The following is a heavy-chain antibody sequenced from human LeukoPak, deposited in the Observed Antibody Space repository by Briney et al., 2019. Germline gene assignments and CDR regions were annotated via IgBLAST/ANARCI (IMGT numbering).Heavy chain of an antibody. D-gene: IGHD3-22*01. V-gene: IGHV4-59*01. J-gene: IGHJ6*02. CDR1: GGSISSYY. CDR2: IYYSGST. Sequence: SETLSLTCTVSGGSISSYYWSWIRQPPGKGLEWIGYIYYSGSTNYNPSLKSRVTISVDTSKNQFSLKLSSVTAADTAVYYCARAPPYYYDSSGYYSRFYYYGMDVWGQGTTVTVSS. CDR3: ARAPPYYYDSSGYYSRFYYYGMDV.